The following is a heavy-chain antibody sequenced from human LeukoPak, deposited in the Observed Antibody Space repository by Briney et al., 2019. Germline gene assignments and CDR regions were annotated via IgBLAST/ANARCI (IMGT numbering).Heavy chain of an antibody. CDR2: INPNSGGT. CDR3: ARDYYYDSSGYYLHDAFDI. Sequence: ASVKVSCKASGYTFTGYYMHWVRQAPGQGLEWMGWINPNSGGTNYAQKFQGRVTMTRDTSISTAYMELSRLRSDDTAVYYCARDYYYDSSGYYLHDAFDIWGQGTMVTVSS. J-gene: IGHJ3*02. D-gene: IGHD3-22*01. CDR1: GYTFTGYY. V-gene: IGHV1-2*02.